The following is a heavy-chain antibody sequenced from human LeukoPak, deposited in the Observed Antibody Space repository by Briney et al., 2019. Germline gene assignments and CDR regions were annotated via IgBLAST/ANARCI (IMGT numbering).Heavy chain of an antibody. Sequence: PGGSLRLSCGASGFTFSSYGMHWVRQAPGKGLEWVAVISYDGSNKYYADSVKGRFTISRDNSKNTLYLQMNSLRAEDTAVYYCAKEWEPRYYYYYYMDVWGKGTTVTVSS. CDR1: GFTFSSYG. V-gene: IGHV3-30*18. D-gene: IGHD1-26*01. CDR3: AKEWEPRYYYYYYMDV. CDR2: ISYDGSNK. J-gene: IGHJ6*03.